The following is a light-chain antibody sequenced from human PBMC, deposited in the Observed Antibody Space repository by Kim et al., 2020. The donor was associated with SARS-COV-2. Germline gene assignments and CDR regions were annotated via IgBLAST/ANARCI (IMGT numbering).Light chain of an antibody. CDR1: QSVSSN. Sequence: EIVMTQSPATLSVSPGERATLSCRASQSVSSNLAWYQQKPGQAPRLLIYGASTRATGIPARFSGSGSGTEFTLTISSLQYEDFAVYYCQQYNNWPPWACGQGTKVDI. J-gene: IGKJ1*01. CDR3: QQYNNWPPWA. CDR2: GAS. V-gene: IGKV3-15*01.